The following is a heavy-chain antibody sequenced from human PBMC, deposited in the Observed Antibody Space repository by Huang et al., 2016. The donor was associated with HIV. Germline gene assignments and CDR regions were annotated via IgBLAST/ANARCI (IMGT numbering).Heavy chain of an antibody. V-gene: IGHV4-34*02. CDR3: ARDATKNPRGWFDT. CDR1: GGSLSGYS. Sequence: QVHLQQWGAGLLKSAETLSLTCAVYGGSLSGYSWSWLRQTPGKGLVWIGEINHLGSQNYNPARKSRVSISMDGSKNQYTLIVRSISDANTAVYFCARDATKNPRGWFDTWGQGTLVTVSS. CDR2: INHLGSQ. D-gene: IGHD3-10*01. J-gene: IGHJ5*02.